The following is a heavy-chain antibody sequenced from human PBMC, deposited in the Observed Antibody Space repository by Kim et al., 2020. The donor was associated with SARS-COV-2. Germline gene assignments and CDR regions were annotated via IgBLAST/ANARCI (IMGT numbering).Heavy chain of an antibody. CDR2: TYYRSKWYN. D-gene: IGHD6-13*01. Sequence: SQTLSLTCAISGDSVSSNSAAWNWIRQSPSRGLEWLGRTYYRSKWYNDYAVSVKSRITINPDTSKNQFSLQLNSVTPEDTAVYYCARDLTGGSSWYPYYYGMDVWGRGTTVTVSS. CDR3: ARDLTGGSSWYPYYYGMDV. V-gene: IGHV6-1*01. J-gene: IGHJ6*02. CDR1: GDSVSSNSAA.